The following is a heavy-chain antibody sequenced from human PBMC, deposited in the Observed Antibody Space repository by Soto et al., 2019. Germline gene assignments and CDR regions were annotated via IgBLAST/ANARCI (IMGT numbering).Heavy chain of an antibody. CDR2: TYYSSKWYY. D-gene: IGHD1-26*01. CDR1: GDSVSSNSAG. J-gene: IGHJ4*01. Sequence: HPLSLTCAITGDSVSSNSAGWSWVRQSPSRGLEWLGRTYYSSKWYYEYAVSVRGRITINPDTSKNQYSLQLNSVTPEDTAVYFCARGEQYSGRIFDYWGQGTLVTVSS. V-gene: IGHV6-1*01. CDR3: ARGEQYSGRIFDY.